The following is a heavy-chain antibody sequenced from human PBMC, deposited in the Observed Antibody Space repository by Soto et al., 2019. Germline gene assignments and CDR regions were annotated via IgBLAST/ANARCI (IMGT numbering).Heavy chain of an antibody. CDR1: GYTFTSYY. CDR2: INPSGGST. J-gene: IGHJ6*02. CDR3: ARDTINDFWSGYPEIYYYYGMDV. D-gene: IGHD3-3*01. Sequence: ASVKVSCKASGYTFTSYYMHWVRQAPGQGLEWMGIINPSGGSTSYAQKFQGRVTMTRDTSTSTVYMELSSLRSEDTAVYYCARDTINDFWSGYPEIYYYYGMDVWGQGTTVTVSS. V-gene: IGHV1-46*01.